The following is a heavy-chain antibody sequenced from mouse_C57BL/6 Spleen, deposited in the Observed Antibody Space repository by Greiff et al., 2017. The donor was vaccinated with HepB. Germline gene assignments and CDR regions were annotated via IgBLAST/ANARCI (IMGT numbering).Heavy chain of an antibody. CDR3: ARASGSNSFAY. V-gene: IGHV1-81*01. CDR2: IYPRSGNT. J-gene: IGHJ3*01. D-gene: IGHD2-5*01. Sequence: QVQLKQSGAELARPGASVKLSCKASGYTFTSYGISWVKQRTGQGLEWIGEIYPRSGNTYYNEKFKGKATLTADKSSSTAYMELRSLTSEDSAVYFCARASGSNSFAYWGQGTLVTVSA. CDR1: GYTFTSYG.